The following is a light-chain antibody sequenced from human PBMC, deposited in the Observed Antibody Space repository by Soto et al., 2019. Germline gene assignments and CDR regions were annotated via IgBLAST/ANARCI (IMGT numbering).Light chain of an antibody. CDR2: DAS. CDR3: QQYDNLLLLT. J-gene: IGKJ4*01. V-gene: IGKV1-33*01. Sequence: DIQMTQSPSTLSASVGDRVAITCQASQDISNYLNWYQQKPGKAPKLLIYDASNVETGVPSRFSGSGSGTDFTFTISSLQPEDIATYYCQQYDNLLLLTFGGGTKVDIK. CDR1: QDISNY.